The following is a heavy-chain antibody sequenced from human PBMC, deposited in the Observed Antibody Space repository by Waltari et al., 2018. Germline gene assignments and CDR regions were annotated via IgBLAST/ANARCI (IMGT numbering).Heavy chain of an antibody. J-gene: IGHJ4*02. V-gene: IGHV4-34*01. CDR2: INHSGST. CDR1: GGSFSGYY. Sequence: QVQLQQWGAGLLKPSETLSLTCAVYGGSFSGYYWSWISQPPGKRLEWIGEINHSGSTNYNPSLKSRVTISVDTSKNQFSLKLSSVTAADTAVYYCARGRFPIAALVHFDYWGQGTLVTVSS. CDR3: ARGRFPIAALVHFDY. D-gene: IGHD6-6*01.